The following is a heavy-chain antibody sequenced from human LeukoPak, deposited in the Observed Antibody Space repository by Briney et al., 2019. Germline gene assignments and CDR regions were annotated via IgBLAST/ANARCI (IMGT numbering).Heavy chain of an antibody. CDR3: AKGAHSENYDILTEGFDY. CDR1: GFTFSSYG. CDR2: IWYDGSNK. J-gene: IGHJ4*02. V-gene: IGHV3-33*06. Sequence: PGGSLRLSCVASGFTFSSYGMHWVRQAPGKGLEWVAVIWYDGSNKYYADSVKGRFTISRDNSKNTLYMQMKSLRAEDTAVYYCAKGAHSENYDILTEGFDYWGQGALVTVSS. D-gene: IGHD3-9*01.